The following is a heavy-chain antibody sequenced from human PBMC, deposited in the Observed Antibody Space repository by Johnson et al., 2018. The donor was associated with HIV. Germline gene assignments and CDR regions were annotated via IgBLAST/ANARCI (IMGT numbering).Heavy chain of an antibody. CDR2: INSDGSEK. V-gene: IGHV3-74*01. CDR1: GFTFNTNW. CDR3: ARDGEDSTSSSGAFDI. D-gene: IGHD6-6*01. Sequence: VQLVESGGDLVQPGGSLRLSCVGSGFTFNTNWMHWVRQAPGKGLVWVSRINSDGSEKFFVNSVTGRFTISRDNSKNTLYLQMNSLRAEDTAVYYCARDGEDSTSSSGAFDIWGQGTMVTVSS. J-gene: IGHJ3*02.